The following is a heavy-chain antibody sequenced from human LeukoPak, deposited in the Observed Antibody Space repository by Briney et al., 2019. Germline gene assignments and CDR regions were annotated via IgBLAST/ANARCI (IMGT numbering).Heavy chain of an antibody. J-gene: IGHJ5*02. CDR3: ARALYDYSSSWTNWFDP. Sequence: SGTLSLTCAISGLSVSSSSWWTWVRQPPGKGPEWIGQIYHGGSTHYNPSLKSRITISMDKSKNQVSLTLSSVTAADTAVYYCARALYDYSSSWTNWFDPWGQGTLVTVSS. CDR2: IYHGGST. CDR1: GLSVSSSSW. D-gene: IGHD6-13*01. V-gene: IGHV4-4*02.